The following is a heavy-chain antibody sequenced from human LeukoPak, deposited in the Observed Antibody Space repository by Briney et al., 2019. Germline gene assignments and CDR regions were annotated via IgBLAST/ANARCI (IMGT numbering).Heavy chain of an antibody. J-gene: IGHJ4*02. D-gene: IGHD3-10*02. Sequence: GASVKVSCKASGGTFSSYAISWVRQAPGQGLEWMGGIIPIFGTANYAQKFQGRVTITTDESTSTAYMELSSLRSEDTAVYYCARLCSNYGYFDYWGQGILVTVSS. CDR3: ARLCSNYGYFDY. CDR2: IIPIFGTA. CDR1: GGTFSSYA. V-gene: IGHV1-69*05.